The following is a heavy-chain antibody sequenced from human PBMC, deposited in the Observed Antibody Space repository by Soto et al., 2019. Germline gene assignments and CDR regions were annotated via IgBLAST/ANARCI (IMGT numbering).Heavy chain of an antibody. J-gene: IGHJ4*02. CDR2: ISSSSSTI. V-gene: IGHV3-48*01. CDR3: ARDNGDLGGAVDY. Sequence: EVQLVESGGGLVQPVGSLRLSCAASGFTFSSYSMNWVRQAPGKGLEWVSYISSSSSTIYYADSVKGRFTISRDNAKNSLYLQMNSLRAEDTAVDYCARDNGDLGGAVDYWGQGTLVTVSS. D-gene: IGHD4-17*01. CDR1: GFTFSSYS.